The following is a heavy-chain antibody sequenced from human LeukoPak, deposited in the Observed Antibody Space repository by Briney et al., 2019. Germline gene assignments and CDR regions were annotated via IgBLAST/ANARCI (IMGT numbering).Heavy chain of an antibody. CDR2: IYSGGST. CDR3: ARDSAYGDSVPGPMDV. J-gene: IGHJ6*03. Sequence: PGGSLRLSCAASGFTVSSNYMSWVRQAPGKGLEWVSVIYSGGSTYYADSVKGRFTISRDNSKNTLYLQMNSLRAEDTAVYYCARDSAYGDSVPGPMDVWGKGTTVTVSS. D-gene: IGHD4-17*01. CDR1: GFTVSSNY. V-gene: IGHV3-53*01.